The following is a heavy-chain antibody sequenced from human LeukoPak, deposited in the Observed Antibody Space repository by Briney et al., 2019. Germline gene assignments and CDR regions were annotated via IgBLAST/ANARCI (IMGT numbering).Heavy chain of an antibody. J-gene: IGHJ4*02. CDR2: IYSGGST. CDR1: GFTVSSNY. V-gene: IGHV3-66*02. D-gene: IGHD3-10*01. CDR3: AKDWGNFFASGSSYMDY. Sequence: PGGSLRLSCAASGFTVSSNYMSWVRQAPGKGLEWVSVIYSGGSTYYADSVKGRFTISRDNSRNTLYLQMNSLRPEDTAVYYCAKDWGNFFASGSSYMDYWGQGTLVTVSS.